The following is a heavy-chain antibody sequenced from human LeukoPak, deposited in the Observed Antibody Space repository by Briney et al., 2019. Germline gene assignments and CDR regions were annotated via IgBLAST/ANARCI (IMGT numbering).Heavy chain of an antibody. CDR1: GYSFTSYW. J-gene: IGHJ4*02. Sequence: GESLKISCKGSGYSFTSYWIGWVRQMPGKGLEWMGIIYPGDSDTRYSPSFQGQVTISADKSIRTAYLQRSSLKASNTAMYYGARLGKQLWKTPRGLFDYGGRGPLVTVSS. V-gene: IGHV5-51*01. D-gene: IGHD5-18*01. CDR2: IYPGDSDT. CDR3: ARLGKQLWKTPRGLFDY.